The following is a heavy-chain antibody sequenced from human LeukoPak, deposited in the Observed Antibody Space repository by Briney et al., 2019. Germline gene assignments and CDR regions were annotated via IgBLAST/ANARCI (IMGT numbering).Heavy chain of an antibody. CDR3: ARVTGYVMEDYFDY. CDR2: IYYSGST. D-gene: IGHD6-13*01. J-gene: IGHJ4*02. Sequence: SETLSLTCTVSGGSISSSSYYWGWIRQPPGKGLEWIGYIYYSGSTNYNPSLKSRVTISVDTSKNQFSLRLSSVTAADTAVYYCARVTGYVMEDYFDYWGQGTLVTVSS. CDR1: GGSISSSSYY. V-gene: IGHV4-61*05.